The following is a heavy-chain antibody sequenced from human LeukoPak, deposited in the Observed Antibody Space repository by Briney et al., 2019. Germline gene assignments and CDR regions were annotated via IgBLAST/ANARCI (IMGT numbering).Heavy chain of an antibody. Sequence: ASVKVSCKASGYSFAGYGISWVRQAPGQGLEWIGWVSTYSGNTNYAHNLQGRITVTTETSTSTAYMELRSLRSDDTAVYYCARVGAAPGHFDYWGQGTQLTVSS. D-gene: IGHD6-13*01. CDR3: ARVGAAPGHFDY. CDR1: GYSFAGYG. J-gene: IGHJ4*02. CDR2: VSTYSGNT. V-gene: IGHV1-18*01.